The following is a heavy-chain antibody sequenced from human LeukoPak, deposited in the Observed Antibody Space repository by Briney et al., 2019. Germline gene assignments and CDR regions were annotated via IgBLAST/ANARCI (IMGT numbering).Heavy chain of an antibody. CDR3: ARGEEVADYYYYMDV. D-gene: IGHD1-26*01. J-gene: IGHJ6*03. CDR2: ISSGSSFI. Sequence: GGSLRLSCAASGFTFGSYAMNWVRQAPGKGLEWVSSISSGSSFIYYADSVKGRFTISRDNAKNSLYLQMNSLRAEDTAVYYCARGEEVADYYYYMDVWGKGTTVTVSS. CDR1: GFTFGSYA. V-gene: IGHV3-21*01.